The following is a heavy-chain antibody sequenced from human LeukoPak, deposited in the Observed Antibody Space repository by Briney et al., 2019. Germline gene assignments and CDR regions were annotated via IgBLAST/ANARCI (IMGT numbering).Heavy chain of an antibody. V-gene: IGHV4-38-2*02. Sequence: SETLSLTCTVSGYSISSGYYWGWIRPSPGKGLEWIATIYRSGSTYYNPSLKSRVTISIDTSKNQFSLKLSSVTAADTAVYYCARAPGYYGSGSSLDYWGQGTLVTVSS. CDR2: IYRSGST. J-gene: IGHJ4*02. CDR3: ARAPGYYGSGSSLDY. D-gene: IGHD3-10*01. CDR1: GYSISSGYY.